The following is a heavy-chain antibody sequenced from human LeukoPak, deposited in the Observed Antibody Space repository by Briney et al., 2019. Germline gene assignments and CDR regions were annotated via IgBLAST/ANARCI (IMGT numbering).Heavy chain of an antibody. CDR3: AREGYDFWSGYYGIDY. CDR1: GFTFSDHY. CDR2: TRNKANSYTT. Sequence: PGGSLRLSCAASGFTFSDHYMDWVRQAPGKGLEWVGRTRNKANSYTTEYAASVKGRFTISRDDSKNSLYLQMSSLKTEDTAVYYCAREGYDFWSGYYGIDYWGQGTLVTVSS. D-gene: IGHD3-3*01. J-gene: IGHJ4*02. V-gene: IGHV3-72*01.